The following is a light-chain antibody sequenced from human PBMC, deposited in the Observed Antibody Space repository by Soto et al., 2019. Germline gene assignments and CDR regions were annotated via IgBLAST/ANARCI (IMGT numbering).Light chain of an antibody. CDR3: HQRQSWPRT. J-gene: IGKJ1*01. Sequence: TQSPAPLSISPSDRLTLSCRASQAVNTRLAYYQHKPGQAPSLLIYLTSSGAAGIPARFSGGASGKDFTLTISVVEHEDVAVYYCHQRQSWPRTFGQGTKVDI. V-gene: IGKV3-11*01. CDR1: QAVNTR. CDR2: LTS.